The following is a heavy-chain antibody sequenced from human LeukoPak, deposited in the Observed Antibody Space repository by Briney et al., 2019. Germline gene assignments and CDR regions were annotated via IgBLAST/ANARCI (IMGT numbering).Heavy chain of an antibody. CDR3: AKDPLLGYCSSTSCLFDY. CDR2: INDSGGST. J-gene: IGHJ4*02. V-gene: IGHV3-23*01. CDR1: GFTFSSYA. Sequence: GGSLRLSCAASGFTFSSYAMSWVPQAPGKGREWVSAINDSGGSTYYADSVKGRFTISRDNSKNTLYLQMNSLRAEDTAVYYCAKDPLLGYCSSTSCLFDYWGQGTLVTVSS. D-gene: IGHD2-2*01.